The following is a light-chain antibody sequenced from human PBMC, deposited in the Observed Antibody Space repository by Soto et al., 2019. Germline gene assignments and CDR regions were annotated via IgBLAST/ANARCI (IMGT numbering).Light chain of an antibody. CDR2: DAS. CDR1: QRVASD. J-gene: IGKJ1*01. CDR3: QQYLNSPRT. V-gene: IGKV3-20*01. Sequence: VLTQSPGTLSLSPGEGATLSCRASQRVASDLAWYLQKPGQPPRLLIYDASIRATGIPDRISGSGSERDFTLTISRLETEDAAVYSCQQYLNSPRTFGQGTKLEIK.